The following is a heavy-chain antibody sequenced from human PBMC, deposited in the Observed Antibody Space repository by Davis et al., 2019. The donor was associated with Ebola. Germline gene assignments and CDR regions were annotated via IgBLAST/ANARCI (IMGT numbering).Heavy chain of an antibody. CDR2: IIPMYNTP. Sequence: AASVKVSCKSSGGTLSFSSYAFSWVRQAPGQGLEWMGGIIPMYNTPNYAQKFQGRVTITADESTSTIHMELTSLRAEDTAVYFCARELPGAMVYAYWGQGTLVSVSS. D-gene: IGHD2-8*01. V-gene: IGHV1-69*13. CDR1: GGTLSFSSYA. J-gene: IGHJ4*02. CDR3: ARELPGAMVYAY.